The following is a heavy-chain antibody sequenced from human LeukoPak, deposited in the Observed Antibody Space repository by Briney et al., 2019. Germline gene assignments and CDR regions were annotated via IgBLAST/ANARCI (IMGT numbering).Heavy chain of an antibody. J-gene: IGHJ4*02. V-gene: IGHV3-21*01. Sequence: GGSLRLSCAAPGFPLSSYSMNWVRQAPGKGLGWVSSISSSSSYIYYADSVKGRFTISRDNAKNSLYLQMNCLRAEDTAVYYCARFSGYCSSTSCTPGDWGQGTLVTVSS. D-gene: IGHD2-2*01. CDR3: ARFSGYCSSTSCTPGD. CDR1: GFPLSSYS. CDR2: ISSSSSYI.